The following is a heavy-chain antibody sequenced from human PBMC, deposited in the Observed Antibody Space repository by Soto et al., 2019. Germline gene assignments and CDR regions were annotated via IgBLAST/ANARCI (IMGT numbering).Heavy chain of an antibody. J-gene: IGHJ4*01. D-gene: IGHD5-12*01. V-gene: IGHV4-34*01. CDR2: IKDGGST. CDR1: GGSLTGYY. Sequence: QVQLQQWGAGLLKPSETLSLTCAVNGGSLTGYYWSWIRRPPGKGLEWIGEIKDGGSTNYSPSLRSRVTISADTSKNQFSLRLNSVTAADTAVYFCARGQEGIVATHWDHGTLVTVSS. CDR3: ARGQEGIVATH.